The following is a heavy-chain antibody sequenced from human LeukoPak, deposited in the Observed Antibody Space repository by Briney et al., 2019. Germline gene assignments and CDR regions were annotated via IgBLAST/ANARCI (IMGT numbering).Heavy chain of an antibody. Sequence: SVKVSCKASGGTFSSYAISWVRQAPGQGLEWMGGIIPIFGTANYAQKFQGRVTITADESTSTAYMELSSLRSEDTAVYYCASFYYDSRGYYRADYWGQGTLVTVSS. J-gene: IGHJ4*02. V-gene: IGHV1-69*13. CDR3: ASFYYDSRGYYRADY. D-gene: IGHD3-22*01. CDR1: GGTFSSYA. CDR2: IIPIFGTA.